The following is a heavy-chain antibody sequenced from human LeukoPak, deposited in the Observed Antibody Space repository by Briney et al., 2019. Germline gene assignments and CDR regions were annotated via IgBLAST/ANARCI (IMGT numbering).Heavy chain of an antibody. V-gene: IGHV4-59*08. CDR2: IYYSGST. J-gene: IGHJ4*02. CDR1: GGSISSYY. Sequence: SETLSLTCTVSGGSISSYYWSWIRQPPGKGLEWIGYIYYSGSTNYNPSLKSRVTISVDTSKNQFSLKLSSVTAADTADYYCARLRVRGYGYGPWEGPTWLDYWGQGTLVTVSS. D-gene: IGHD5-18*01. CDR3: ARLRVRGYGYGPWEGPTWLDY.